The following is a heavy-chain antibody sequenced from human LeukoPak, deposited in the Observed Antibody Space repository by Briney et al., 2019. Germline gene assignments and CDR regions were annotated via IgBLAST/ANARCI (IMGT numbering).Heavy chain of an antibody. CDR3: ARLSNYYGPGNDYNLCYFDY. J-gene: IGHJ4*02. D-gene: IGHD3-10*01. CDR1: GDSFNTYW. Sequence: GESPEISRKGSGDSFNTYWIAWGPQVPGKGPGGGGIIYPDDSDSRYRPSFQGQVTISADKSISTAYLQLSSLKASDTAMYYCARLSNYYGPGNDYNLCYFDYWGQGTLVTVSS. CDR2: IYPDDSDS. V-gene: IGHV5-51*01.